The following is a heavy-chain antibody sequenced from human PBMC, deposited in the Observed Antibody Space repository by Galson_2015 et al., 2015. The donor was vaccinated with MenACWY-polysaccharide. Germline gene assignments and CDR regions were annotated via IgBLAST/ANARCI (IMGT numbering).Heavy chain of an antibody. CDR1: GFTFSSYW. J-gene: IGHJ4*02. Sequence: SLRLSCAASGFTFSSYWMSWARQAPGKGLEWVANIKQDGSEKYYVDSVKGRFTISRDNAKNSLHLQMNSLRVDDTAVYYCARVRSVVTGYGNYGDYWGQGTLVTVSS. CDR3: ARVRSVVTGYGNYGDY. V-gene: IGHV3-7*01. CDR2: IKQDGSEK. D-gene: IGHD2-21*02.